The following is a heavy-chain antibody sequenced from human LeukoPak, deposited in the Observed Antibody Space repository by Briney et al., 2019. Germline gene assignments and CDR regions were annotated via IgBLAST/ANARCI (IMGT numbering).Heavy chain of an antibody. J-gene: IGHJ3*02. CDR1: GASISNYY. Sequence: PSETLSLTCTVSGASISNYYWSWIRQPAGKGLEWIGRIYISGSTNYNPSLKSRVTMSVDTSKNQFSLKLSSVTAADTAVYYCARGGIGGTYRDDAFDIWGQGTMVTVSS. V-gene: IGHV4-4*07. CDR2: IYISGST. D-gene: IGHD1-26*01. CDR3: ARGGIGGTYRDDAFDI.